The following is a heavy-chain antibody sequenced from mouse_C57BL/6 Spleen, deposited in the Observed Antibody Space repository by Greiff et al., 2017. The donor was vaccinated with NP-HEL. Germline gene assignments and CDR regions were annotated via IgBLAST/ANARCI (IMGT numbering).Heavy chain of an antibody. V-gene: IGHV5-4*03. CDR3: ARAPLYYSNYDAMDY. CDR2: ISDGGSYT. CDR1: GFTFSSYA. D-gene: IGHD2-5*01. Sequence: DVKLVESGGGLVKPGGSLKLSCAASGFTFSSYAMSWVRQTPEKRLEWVATISDGGSYTYYPDNVKGRFTISRDNAKNNLYLQMSHLKSEDTAMYYCARAPLYYSNYDAMDYWGQGTSVTVSS. J-gene: IGHJ4*01.